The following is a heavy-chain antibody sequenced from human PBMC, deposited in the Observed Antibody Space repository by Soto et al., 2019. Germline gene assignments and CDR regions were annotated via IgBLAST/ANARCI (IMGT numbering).Heavy chain of an antibody. V-gene: IGHV4-39*01. CDR2: IYYSGST. CDR1: GGSISSSSYY. CDR3: ARRDTAMVVGGMDV. Sequence: PSETLSLTCTVSGGSISSSSYYWGWIRQPPGKGLEWIGSIYYSGSTYCNPSLKSRVTISVDTSKNQFSLKLSSVTAADTAVYYCARRDTAMVVGGMDVWGQGTTVTVSS. D-gene: IGHD5-18*01. J-gene: IGHJ6*02.